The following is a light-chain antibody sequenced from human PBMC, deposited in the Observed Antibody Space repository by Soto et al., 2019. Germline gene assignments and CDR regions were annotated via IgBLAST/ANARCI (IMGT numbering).Light chain of an antibody. V-gene: IGKV3-15*01. CDR3: QQDNNWMWT. Sequence: EIVMTQSPASLSVSPGERATLSCRASQSVSSNLAWYQQKPGQAPRLLIHGASARATGIPDRFSGSGSGTEFTLTISSLQSEDVAVYYCQQDNNWMWTFGQGTKVEFK. CDR2: GAS. CDR1: QSVSSN. J-gene: IGKJ1*01.